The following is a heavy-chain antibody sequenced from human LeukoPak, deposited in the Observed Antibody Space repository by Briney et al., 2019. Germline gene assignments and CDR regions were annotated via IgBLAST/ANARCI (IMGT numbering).Heavy chain of an antibody. Sequence: GGSLRLSCAASGFTFNSYWMHWVRQAPGMGLVWVSRINSDGGSTNYVDSVKGRFTISRDNAKNSLYLQMNSLRAEDTAVYYCARDGATFSGYDWYYYMDVWGKGTTVTVSS. D-gene: IGHD5-12*01. CDR1: GFTFNSYW. V-gene: IGHV3-74*01. CDR3: ARDGATFSGYDWYYYMDV. J-gene: IGHJ6*03. CDR2: INSDGGST.